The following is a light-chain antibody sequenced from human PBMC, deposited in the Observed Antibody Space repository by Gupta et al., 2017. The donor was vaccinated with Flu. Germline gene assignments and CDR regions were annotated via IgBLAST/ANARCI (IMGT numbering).Light chain of an antibody. CDR3: HQSYGPEST. CDR2: GAS. Sequence: DIQMTQSPASLSASLGDRVTITCRASQTIRGSLNWYQQKPGKAPLLLIYGASTLSNAVPSRFSGDGSATHFTLTITAMLPEDVATYYCHQSYGPESTFGQGTKLEI. J-gene: IGKJ2*01. V-gene: IGKV1-39*01. CDR1: QTIRGS.